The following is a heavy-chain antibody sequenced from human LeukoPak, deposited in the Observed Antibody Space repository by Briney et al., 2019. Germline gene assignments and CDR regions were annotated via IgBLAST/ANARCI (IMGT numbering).Heavy chain of an antibody. CDR1: GFTFSTYA. CDR3: ARDHRGSGSRYYYYYMDV. J-gene: IGHJ6*03. D-gene: IGHD3-10*01. Sequence: GGSLRLSCAVSGFTFSTYAIHWVRQAPGKGLEWVAVISYDGTKRYYADSVKGRLTISRDNSKNTLSLQMNSLRAEDTAVYYCARDHRGSGSRYYYYYMDVWGKGTTVTISS. V-gene: IGHV3-30*04. CDR2: ISYDGTKR.